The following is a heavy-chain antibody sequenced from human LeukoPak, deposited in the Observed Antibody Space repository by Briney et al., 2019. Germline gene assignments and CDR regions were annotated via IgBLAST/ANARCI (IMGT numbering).Heavy chain of an antibody. CDR2: IIWNGGRT. Sequence: PRGSLRLSCAASGFTLADYGMSWVRPAPRGGLGWDSGIIWNGGRTAYANSVTGPFTISRDNAKNPLYLQMNSLRDEDTALYYCASGVIYYGAAFDFWGQGTLVTVSS. CDR1: GFTLADYG. J-gene: IGHJ4*02. V-gene: IGHV3-20*04. D-gene: IGHD1-26*01. CDR3: ASGVIYYGAAFDF.